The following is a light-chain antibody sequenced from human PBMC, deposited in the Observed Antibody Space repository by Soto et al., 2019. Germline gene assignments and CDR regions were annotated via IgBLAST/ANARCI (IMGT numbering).Light chain of an antibody. CDR3: QQYNNWPPYT. CDR1: KSVSSN. V-gene: IGKV3-15*01. CDR2: GAS. Sequence: EIVMTQSPATLSVSPGERATLSCRASKSVSSNLAWYQQKPGQAPRLLIYGASTRANGIPARFSGSGSWTAFTLTISSLQSEDFAVDYWQQYNNWPPYTFGQGTKVEIK. J-gene: IGKJ2*01.